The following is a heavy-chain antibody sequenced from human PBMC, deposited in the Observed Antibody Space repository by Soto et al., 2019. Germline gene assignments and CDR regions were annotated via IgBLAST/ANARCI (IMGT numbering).Heavy chain of an antibody. CDR3: ARGSRGRDNFYFDY. CDR2: MSSTDNTI. V-gene: IGHV3-48*03. D-gene: IGHD3-9*01. J-gene: IGHJ4*02. Sequence: GGSLRLSCAASEFMFSDYEMNWVRQAPGKGLEWVSYMSSTDNTIHYADSVRGRFTISRDNARGSLYLQMSGLSVEDTAVYYCARGSRGRDNFYFDYWGRGTLVTVSS. CDR1: EFMFSDYE.